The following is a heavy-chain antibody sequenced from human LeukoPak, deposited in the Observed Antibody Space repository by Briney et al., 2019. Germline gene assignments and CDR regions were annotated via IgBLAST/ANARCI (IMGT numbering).Heavy chain of an antibody. V-gene: IGHV4-39*07. J-gene: IGHJ2*01. D-gene: IGHD6-13*01. CDR1: GGSISSSSYY. Sequence: SETLSLTCTVSGGSISSSSYYWGWIRQPPGKGLEWIGSIYYSGSTYYNPSLKSRVTISVDTSKNQFSLKLSSVTAADTAVYYCASSGEQQLPYWYFDLWGRGTLVTVSS. CDR3: ASSGEQQLPYWYFDL. CDR2: IYYSGST.